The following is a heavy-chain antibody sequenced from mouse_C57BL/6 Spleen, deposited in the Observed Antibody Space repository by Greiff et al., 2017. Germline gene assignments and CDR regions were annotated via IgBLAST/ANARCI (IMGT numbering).Heavy chain of an antibody. Sequence: VQLQQSGPELVKPGASVKISCKASGYAFSSSWMNWVKQRPGKGLEWIGRIYPGDGDTNYNGKFKGKATLTADKSSSTAYMQRSSLTSYDSAVYFCARPDYYAMDYWGQGTLVTVSS. CDR1: GYAFSSSW. CDR3: ARPDYYAMDY. V-gene: IGHV1-82*01. J-gene: IGHJ4*01. CDR2: IYPGDGDT.